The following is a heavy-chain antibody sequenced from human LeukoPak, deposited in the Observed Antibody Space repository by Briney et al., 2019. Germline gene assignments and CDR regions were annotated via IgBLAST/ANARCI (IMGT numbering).Heavy chain of an antibody. CDR2: ISGSGGST. D-gene: IGHD3-22*01. CDR1: GFTFSSYA. J-gene: IGHJ4*02. CDR3: AKDTRDSSGYDD. V-gene: IGHV3-23*01. Sequence: GGSLRLSCAAAGFTFSSYAMSWVRQAPGKGLEWVSAISGSGGSTYYADSVKGRFTISRDNSKNTLYLQMNSLRAEDTAVYYCAKDTRDSSGYDDWGQGTLVTVSS.